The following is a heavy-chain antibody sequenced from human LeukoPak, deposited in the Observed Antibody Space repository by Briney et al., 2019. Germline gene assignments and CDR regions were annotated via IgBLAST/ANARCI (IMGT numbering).Heavy chain of an antibody. D-gene: IGHD6-19*01. Sequence: SETLSLTCTVSGGSISSYYWSWIRQPPGKGLEWIGYIYYSGSTNYNPSLKSRVTISVDTSKNQFSLKLSSVTAADTAVYYCARRAEGSGWYAHGLYWYFDLWGRGPLVTVSS. CDR1: GGSISSYY. CDR3: ARRAEGSGWYAHGLYWYFDL. CDR2: IYYSGST. V-gene: IGHV4-59*08. J-gene: IGHJ2*01.